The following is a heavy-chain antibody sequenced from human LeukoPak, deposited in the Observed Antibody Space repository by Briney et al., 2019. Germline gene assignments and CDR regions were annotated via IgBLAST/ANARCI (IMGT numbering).Heavy chain of an antibody. CDR3: ARSDILPRGHDYYYYMDV. CDR2: IYTSGTT. Sequence: SETLSLTCTVSGGSIRGTSYYWTWVRQPAGKGLEWIWRIYTSGTTNYNPSLKSRVTISVDTFKNQFSLNLSSVTAADTAAYYCARSDILPRGHDYYYYMDVWGKGTTVTVSS. CDR1: GGSIRGTSYY. J-gene: IGHJ6*03. V-gene: IGHV4-61*02. D-gene: IGHD3-9*01.